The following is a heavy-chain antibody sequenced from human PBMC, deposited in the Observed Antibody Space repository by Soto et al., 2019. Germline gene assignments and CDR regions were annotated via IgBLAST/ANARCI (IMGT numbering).Heavy chain of an antibody. Sequence: QVHLVQSGAEVKKPGASVKVSCKASGYTFTSYGITWVRQAPGQGLEGMGWISAHNGNTDYAQKLEGRVIVTRDTSTSTASMELRSLRSDDTAVYYCAGGRYGDYWGQGALVTVSS. J-gene: IGHJ4*02. CDR2: ISAHNGNT. D-gene: IGHD1-1*01. CDR1: GYTFTSYG. V-gene: IGHV1-18*01. CDR3: AGGRYGDY.